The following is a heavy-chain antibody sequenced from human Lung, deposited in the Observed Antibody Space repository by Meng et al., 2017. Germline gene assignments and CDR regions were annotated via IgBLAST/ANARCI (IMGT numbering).Heavy chain of an antibody. CDR2: IKSNTDGGTT. D-gene: IGHD3-9*01. CDR3: TWDDKAVSDY. Sequence: EVNLWESEGVLVDPGGSLRLSCAVSGFYFSNAWMSWVRQAPGKGLEWVGRIKSNTDGGTTEYAAPVTGRFTISRDDSKSTLNLHLSGLRTDDTGVYYCTWDDKAVSDYWGQGTLVTVSS. V-gene: IGHV3-15*01. J-gene: IGHJ4*02. CDR1: GFYFSNAW.